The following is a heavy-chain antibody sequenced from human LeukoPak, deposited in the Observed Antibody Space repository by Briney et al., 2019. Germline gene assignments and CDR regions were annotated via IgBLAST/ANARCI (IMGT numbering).Heavy chain of an antibody. V-gene: IGHV3-23*01. D-gene: IGHD3-22*01. Sequence: GGSLRLSCAASGFTFSSYAMSWVRQAPGRGLEWVSIISGSGGSTYYADSVKGRFTISRDSSKNTLYLQMNSLRAEDTAVYFCAKEDNYYDSSGYYLEYFHHWGQGTLVTVSS. CDR3: AKEDNYYDSSGYYLEYFHH. J-gene: IGHJ1*01. CDR1: GFTFSSYA. CDR2: ISGSGGST.